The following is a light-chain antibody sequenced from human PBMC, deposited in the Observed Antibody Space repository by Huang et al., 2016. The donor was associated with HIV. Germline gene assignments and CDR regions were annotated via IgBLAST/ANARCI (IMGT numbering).Light chain of an antibody. J-gene: IGKJ4*01. V-gene: IGKV1-39*01. CDR1: QGINNF. CDR2: LAS. Sequence: DIQMTQSPSSLSASIVDRVTITCRSSQGINNFLSWYQQRPGKAPKLLIYLASHLHTETPSRFSGGGSGTAFTLTISGLQREDVATYYCQQSYRSPFTFGAGTKV. CDR3: QQSYRSPFT.